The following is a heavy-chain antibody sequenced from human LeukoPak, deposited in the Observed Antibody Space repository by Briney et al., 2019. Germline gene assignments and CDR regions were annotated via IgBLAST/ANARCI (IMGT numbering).Heavy chain of an antibody. CDR1: GFNFSTYV. J-gene: IGHJ4*02. D-gene: IGHD3-3*01. CDR3: ASGPPFLKYFEY. CDR2: ISVGAEYI. V-gene: IGHV3-23*01. Sequence: GGSLRLSCAASGFNFSTYVMNWVRQAPGKGLEWVSTISVGAEYIFYADSVKGRFSISRDDSNNALYLQMHSLRAEDTALYYCASGPPFLKYFEYWGQGTLVTVSS.